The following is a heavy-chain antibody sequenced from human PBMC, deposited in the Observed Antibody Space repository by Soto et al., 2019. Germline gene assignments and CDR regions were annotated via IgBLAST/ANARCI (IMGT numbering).Heavy chain of an antibody. D-gene: IGHD3-10*01. CDR1: GYTFTSYG. V-gene: IGHV1-18*01. J-gene: IGHJ4*02. CDR3: ARDLGAWFGELLPPHTFDY. Sequence: GASVKVSCKASGYTFTSYGISWVRQAPGQGLEWMGWISAYNGNTNYAQKLQGRVTMTTDTSTSTAYMELRSLRSDDTAVYYCARDLGAWFGELLPPHTFDYWGQGTLVTVSS. CDR2: ISAYNGNT.